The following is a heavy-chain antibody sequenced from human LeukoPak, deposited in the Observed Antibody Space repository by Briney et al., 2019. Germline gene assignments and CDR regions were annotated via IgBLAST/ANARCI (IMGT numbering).Heavy chain of an antibody. J-gene: IGHJ4*02. CDR2: INHSGST. CDR1: GGSFSGYY. CDR3: VSSGRDGYNKVAY. Sequence: SETLSLTCAVYGGSFSGYYWSWIRQPPGKGLEWIGEINHSGSTNYNPSLKSRVTISVDTSKNQFSLKLSSVTAADTAVYYCVSSGRDGYNKVAYWGQGTLVTVSS. V-gene: IGHV4-34*01. D-gene: IGHD5-24*01.